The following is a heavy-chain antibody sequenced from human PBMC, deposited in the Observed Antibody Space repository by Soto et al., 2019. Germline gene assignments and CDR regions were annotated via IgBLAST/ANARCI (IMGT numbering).Heavy chain of an antibody. Sequence: GGSLRLSCAASGFTFSSYWMSWVRQAPGKGLEWVANIKQDGSEKYYVDSVKGRFTISRDNAKNSLYLQKNSLRAEDTAVYYCARVSPWGFGDYYFDYWGQGTLVTGSS. V-gene: IGHV3-7*03. CDR1: GFTFSSYW. D-gene: IGHD3-16*01. CDR2: IKQDGSEK. CDR3: ARVSPWGFGDYYFDY. J-gene: IGHJ4*02.